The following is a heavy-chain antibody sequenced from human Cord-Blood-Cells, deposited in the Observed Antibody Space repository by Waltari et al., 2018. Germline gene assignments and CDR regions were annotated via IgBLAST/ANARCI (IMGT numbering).Heavy chain of an antibody. CDR3: ARSFITRAYDAFDI. J-gene: IGHJ3*02. D-gene: IGHD1-20*01. CDR2: MNPNSGNT. V-gene: IGHV1-8*03. Sequence: QVQLVQSGAEVKKPGASVKVSCKASGYTFTSYDINWVRQATGQGLEWMGWMNPNSGNTGYAKKFQGRVTITRNTSISTAYMDLSSLRSGDTAVYYCARSFITRAYDAFDIWGQGTIVIVSS. CDR1: GYTFTSYD.